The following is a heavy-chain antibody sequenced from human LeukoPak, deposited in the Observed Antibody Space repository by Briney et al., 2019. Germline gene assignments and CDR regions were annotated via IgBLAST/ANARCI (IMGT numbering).Heavy chain of an antibody. J-gene: IGHJ3*02. CDR1: GGSISSGSYY. CDR2: IYTSGST. D-gene: IGHD3-10*01. CDR3: ARDGYGAEAFDI. Sequence: SETLSLTCTVSGGSISSGSYYWSWIRQPAGKGLEWIGRIYTSGSTNYNPSLKSRVTISVDTSKNQFSLKLSSVIAADTAVYYCARDGYGAEAFDIWGQGTMVTVSS. V-gene: IGHV4-61*02.